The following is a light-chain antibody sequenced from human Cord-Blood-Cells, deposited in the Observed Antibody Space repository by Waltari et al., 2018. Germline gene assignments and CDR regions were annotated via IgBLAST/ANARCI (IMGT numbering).Light chain of an antibody. CDR2: AAS. CDR1: QSISSY. V-gene: IGKV1-39*01. Sequence: DIQMTQSPSSLSASVGDRVTITCRASQSISSYLNWYQQKPGKAPKLLINAASSLQSGVPSRFSGSGSGTDFTLTISSLQPEDFATYYCQQSYSTITFGQGTRLEIK. J-gene: IGKJ5*01. CDR3: QQSYSTIT.